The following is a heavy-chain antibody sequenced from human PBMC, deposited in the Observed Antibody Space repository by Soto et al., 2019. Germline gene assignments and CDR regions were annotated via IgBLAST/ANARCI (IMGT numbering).Heavy chain of an antibody. CDR2: MYSDGTT. CDR1: VFTVISNY. CDR3: ARSNGEIWRGFSKYFFDY. J-gene: IGHJ4*02. Sequence: GWSLRLSCASSVFTVISNYMSWFRQAPGKGLEWVSIMYSDGTTYYADSVKGRFTISRDNSENTLYLQMNSLRAEDTAVYYCARSNGEIWRGFSKYFFDYWGRGTLVTVSS. D-gene: IGHD2-8*01. V-gene: IGHV3-53*01.